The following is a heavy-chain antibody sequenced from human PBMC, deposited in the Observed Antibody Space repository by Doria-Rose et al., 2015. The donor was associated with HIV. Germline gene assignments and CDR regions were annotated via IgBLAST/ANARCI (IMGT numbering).Heavy chain of an antibody. J-gene: IGHJ4*02. CDR2: IFYTGST. V-gene: IGHV4-59*01. Sequence: QVQLQESGPGLVKPSETLSLTCSVSGGSISHYYWSWIGQPPGKGLQYIGDIFYTGSTNYRPSLKSRVSISIDTSKNKFSLRLSSVTAADTAVYYCARVLSGTYDYWGQGTLVTVSS. CDR3: ARVLSGTYDY. CDR1: GGSISHYY. D-gene: IGHD1-26*01.